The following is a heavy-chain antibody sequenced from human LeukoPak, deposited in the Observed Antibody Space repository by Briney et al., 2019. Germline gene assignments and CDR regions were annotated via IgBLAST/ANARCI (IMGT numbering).Heavy chain of an antibody. J-gene: IGHJ4*02. CDR2: ISSSSSYT. Sequence: PGGSLRLSCAASGFTFSDYYMSWIRQAPGKGLEWVSYISSSSSYTNNADSVKGRFTISSANAKNSPYLQMNSLRAEATAVVYCAREGGRFGRVVPAAHFDNWGEGTLVTASS. V-gene: IGHV3-11*05. CDR3: AREGGRFGRVVPAAHFDN. D-gene: IGHD2-2*01. CDR1: GFTFSDYY.